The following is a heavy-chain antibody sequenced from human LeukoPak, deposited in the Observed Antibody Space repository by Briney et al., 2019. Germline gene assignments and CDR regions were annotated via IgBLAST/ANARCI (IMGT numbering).Heavy chain of an antibody. D-gene: IGHD5-18*01. CDR1: GGTFSSYA. Sequence: ASVKVSCKASGGTFSSYAISRVRQAPGQGLEWMGGIIPIFGTANYAQKFQGRVTITADESTSTAYMELSGLRSEDTAVYYCARGNGYSYGHDAFDIWGQGTMVTVSS. V-gene: IGHV1-69*13. J-gene: IGHJ3*02. CDR3: ARGNGYSYGHDAFDI. CDR2: IIPIFGTA.